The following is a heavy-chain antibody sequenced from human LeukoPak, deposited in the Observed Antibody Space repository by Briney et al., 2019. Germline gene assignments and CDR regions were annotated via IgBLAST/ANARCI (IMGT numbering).Heavy chain of an antibody. Sequence: ASVKVSCKVSGVDFRDYFIHWVRQAPGEGLEWRGSINPDTEDSKIAQRFHGRVTTTRDTSMTTVSMDLSGLTSDDTAVYYCTRGRFSRGWNLLGYWGQGSLVIVSS. D-gene: IGHD6-19*01. CDR1: GVDFRDYF. V-gene: IGHV1-2*02. CDR2: INPDTEDS. CDR3: TRGRFSRGWNLLGY. J-gene: IGHJ4*02.